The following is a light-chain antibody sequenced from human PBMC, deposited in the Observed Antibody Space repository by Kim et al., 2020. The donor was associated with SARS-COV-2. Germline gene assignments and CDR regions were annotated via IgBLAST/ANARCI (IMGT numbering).Light chain of an antibody. Sequence: ASVGDRVTITCRASQGISTSLAWYKQKPGKAPKLLIYAASTLQSGVPSRFSGTGSGTEFTLTITTLQPEDFATYYCQQLNSYPITFGQGTRLEIK. J-gene: IGKJ5*01. CDR2: AAS. CDR1: QGISTS. V-gene: IGKV1-9*01. CDR3: QQLNSYPIT.